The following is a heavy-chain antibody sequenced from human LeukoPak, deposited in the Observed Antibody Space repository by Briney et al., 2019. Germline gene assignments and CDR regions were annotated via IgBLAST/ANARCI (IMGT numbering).Heavy chain of an antibody. D-gene: IGHD1-14*01. CDR3: ARVVLVPDYYFDY. CDR1: GSSISSYY. J-gene: IGHJ4*02. Sequence: PSETLSLTCTVSGSSISSYYWSWIRQPPGKGLEWIGYIYYSGSTNYNPSLKSRVTISVDTSKNQFSLKLSSVTAADTAVYYCARVVLVPDYYFDYWGQGTLVTVSS. V-gene: IGHV4-59*08. CDR2: IYYSGST.